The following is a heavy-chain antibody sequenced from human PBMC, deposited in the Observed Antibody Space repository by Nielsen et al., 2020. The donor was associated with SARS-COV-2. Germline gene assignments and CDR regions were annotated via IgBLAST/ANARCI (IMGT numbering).Heavy chain of an antibody. Sequence: GESLKISCQGSGYSFTSYWIGWVRQMPGKGLEWMGIIYPGDSDTRYSPSFQGQVTISADKSISTAYLQWSSLKASDTAMYYCARQGYCSGGSCYHYYGMDVWGQGTTVTVSS. CDR2: IYPGDSDT. V-gene: IGHV5-51*01. D-gene: IGHD2-15*01. J-gene: IGHJ6*02. CDR3: ARQGYCSGGSCYHYYGMDV. CDR1: GYSFTSYW.